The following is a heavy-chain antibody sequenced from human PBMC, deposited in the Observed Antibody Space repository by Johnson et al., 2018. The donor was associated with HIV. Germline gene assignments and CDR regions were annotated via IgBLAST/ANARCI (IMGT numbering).Heavy chain of an antibody. J-gene: IGHJ3*02. CDR2: ISYDGSNK. V-gene: IGHV3-30*04. CDR1: RFTFSSYA. Sequence: VHLVESGVGLVQPVGSLRLSCAASRFTFSSYAMHWVRQAPGKGLEWVAVISYDGSNKYFADSVKGRFTISRDNSKNTLYLQMKSLRGEDMAVYSCARGRSSSSTAAFDIWGQGTMVTVSS. D-gene: IGHD6-6*01. CDR3: ARGRSSSSTAAFDI.